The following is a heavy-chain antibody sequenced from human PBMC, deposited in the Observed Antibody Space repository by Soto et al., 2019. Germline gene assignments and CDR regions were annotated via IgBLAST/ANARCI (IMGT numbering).Heavy chain of an antibody. CDR2: INPNSGGT. V-gene: IGHV1-2*04. J-gene: IGHJ4*02. D-gene: IGHD2-15*01. CDR1: GYTFTGYY. Sequence: ASVKVSCKASGYTFTGYYIHWVRQAPGQGLEWMGWINPNSGGTNFAQKFQAWVTMTRDTSISTAYMELSGLRSDDMAVYYCARVSSGGSCCPFDSWGQGTLVTVSS. CDR3: ARVSSGGSCCPFDS.